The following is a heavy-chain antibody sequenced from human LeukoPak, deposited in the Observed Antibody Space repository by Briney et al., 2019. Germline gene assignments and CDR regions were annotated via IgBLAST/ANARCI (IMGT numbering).Heavy chain of an antibody. D-gene: IGHD4-17*01. V-gene: IGHV4-59*01. CDR3: ARGIESYGDYGY. Sequence: SETLSLTCTVSGGSISGSYWSWIREPPGKGLEWIAYMYNSGSTNYNPSLKSRVTISIDTSKNQFSLKLSSLTAADTAIYYCARGIESYGDYGYWGQGILVTVSS. J-gene: IGHJ4*02. CDR2: MYNSGST. CDR1: GGSISGSY.